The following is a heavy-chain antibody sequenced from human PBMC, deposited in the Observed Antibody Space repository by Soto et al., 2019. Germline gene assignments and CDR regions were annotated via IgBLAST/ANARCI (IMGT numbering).Heavy chain of an antibody. CDR2: ISGSGGST. Sequence: GVLRLSCAASGFTFSSYAMSWVRQAPGKGLEWVSAISGSGGSTYYADSVKGRFTISRDNSKNTLYLQMNSLRAEDTAVYYCAKDGGYAYYDSSGYYFGYWGQGTLVTVSS. CDR1: GFTFSSYA. V-gene: IGHV3-23*01. CDR3: AKDGGYAYYDSSGYYFGY. J-gene: IGHJ4*02. D-gene: IGHD3-22*01.